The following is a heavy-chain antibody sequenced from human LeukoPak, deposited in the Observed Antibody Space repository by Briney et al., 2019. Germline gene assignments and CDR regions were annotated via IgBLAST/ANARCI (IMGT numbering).Heavy chain of an antibody. V-gene: IGHV1-3*01. CDR1: GFTFTSYA. CDR2: INAGNGNT. J-gene: IGHJ4*02. D-gene: IGHD4-17*01. CDR3: ARADLSLLHGDLGY. Sequence: PGGSLRLSCAASGFTFTSYAMHWVRQAPGQRLEWMGWINAGNGNTKYSQKFQGRVTITRDTSASTAYMELGSLRSEDTAVYYCARADLSLLHGDLGYWGQGTLVTVSS.